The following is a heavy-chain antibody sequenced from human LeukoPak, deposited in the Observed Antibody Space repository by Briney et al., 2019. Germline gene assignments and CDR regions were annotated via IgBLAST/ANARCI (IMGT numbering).Heavy chain of an antibody. D-gene: IGHD4-17*01. CDR1: GFTFNTYS. CDR2: IWYDGSNK. Sequence: GGSLRLSCAASGFTFNTYSMIWVRQAPGKGLEWVAIIWYDGSNKYYADSVKGRFTISRDNSKNTLYLQMNSPRAEDTAVYYCAREMTTVKNWFDPWGQGTLVTVSS. CDR3: AREMTTVKNWFDP. J-gene: IGHJ5*02. V-gene: IGHV3-33*08.